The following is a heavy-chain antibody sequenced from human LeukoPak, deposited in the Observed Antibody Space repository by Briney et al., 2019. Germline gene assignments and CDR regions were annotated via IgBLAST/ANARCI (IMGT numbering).Heavy chain of an antibody. CDR3: ARELGFCSGGRCYPSGYGMDV. CDR2: MYHSGSA. D-gene: IGHD2-15*01. V-gene: IGHV4-4*02. J-gene: IGHJ6*02. Sequence: PSGTLSLTCAVSGGSISSSTWWNWVRQPPGKGLQWIGEMYHSGSANYNPSLKSRVTISVDKSKNQFSLKLSSVTAADTAVYFCARELGFCSGGRCYPSGYGMDVWGQGTTVTVSS. CDR1: GGSISSSTW.